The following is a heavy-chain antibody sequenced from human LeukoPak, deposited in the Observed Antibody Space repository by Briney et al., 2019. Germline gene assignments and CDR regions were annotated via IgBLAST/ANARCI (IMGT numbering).Heavy chain of an antibody. D-gene: IGHD1-26*01. CDR2: ISGSGGHT. Sequence: GGSLRLSCEASGFPFTSYAMTWVRQAPGKGLEGVSGISGSGGHTYNADSVEGRFIISRDNSKNTLYLQMNSLRAEDTAVYYCAKDAVRVGATKVGFDYWGQGTLVTVSS. V-gene: IGHV3-23*01. J-gene: IGHJ4*02. CDR3: AKDAVRVGATKVGFDY. CDR1: GFPFTSYA.